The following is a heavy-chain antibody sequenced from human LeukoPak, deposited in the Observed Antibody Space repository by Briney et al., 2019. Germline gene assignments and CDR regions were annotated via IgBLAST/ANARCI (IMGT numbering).Heavy chain of an antibody. CDR3: ARRYNWNDRWD. D-gene: IGHD1-1*01. J-gene: IGHJ4*02. CDR1: GGSISSTNYY. CDR2: IYYSGST. Sequence: SETLSLACTVSGGSISSTNYYWGWIRQPPGKGLEWIGSIYYSGSTYYNPSLKSRLTISLDTSKNQFSLRLSSVTAADTAFYYCARRYNWNDRWDWGQGTLVTVSP. V-gene: IGHV4-39*07.